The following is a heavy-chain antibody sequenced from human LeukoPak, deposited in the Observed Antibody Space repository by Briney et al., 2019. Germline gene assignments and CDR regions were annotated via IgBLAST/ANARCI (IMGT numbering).Heavy chain of an antibody. V-gene: IGHV1-18*01. D-gene: IGHD2-15*01. CDR1: GYTFTSYG. J-gene: IGHJ6*03. Sequence: ASVKVSCKASGYTFTSYGISWVRQAPGQGLEWMGWISAYNGNTNYAQKLQGRVTMTTDTSTSTAYMELRSLRSDDTAVYYCARSDCSGGSCPYYYYMDVWGKGTTVTVSS. CDR2: ISAYNGNT. CDR3: ARSDCSGGSCPYYYYMDV.